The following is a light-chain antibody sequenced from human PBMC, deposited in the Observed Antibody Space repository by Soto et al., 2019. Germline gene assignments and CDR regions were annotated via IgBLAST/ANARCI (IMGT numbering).Light chain of an antibody. CDR2: GAS. J-gene: IGKJ2*01. V-gene: IGKV3-15*01. CDR1: QSVGST. CDR3: QQYNKWPLYT. Sequence: DIVMTQSPVTLSVSPGERATLSCSASQSVGSTLAWYQQKPGQAPRLLIHGASTRATGIPARFSGSWSGTEFTLTISSLQSEDFAVYYCQQYNKWPLYTFGPGTKMEIK.